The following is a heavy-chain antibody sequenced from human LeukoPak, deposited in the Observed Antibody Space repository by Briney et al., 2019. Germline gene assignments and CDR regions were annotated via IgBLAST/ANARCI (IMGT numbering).Heavy chain of an antibody. V-gene: IGHV4-4*02. CDR3: AREGRDDYVWGSYDY. CDR2: IYTSGST. J-gene: IGHJ4*02. Sequence: SETLSLTCAVSGGSISSSNWWSWVRQPPGKGLEWIGRIYTSGSTNYNPSLKSRVTISVDTSKNQFSLKLSSVTAADTAVYYCAREGRDDYVWGSYDYWGQGTLVTVSS. CDR1: GGSISSSNW. D-gene: IGHD3-16*01.